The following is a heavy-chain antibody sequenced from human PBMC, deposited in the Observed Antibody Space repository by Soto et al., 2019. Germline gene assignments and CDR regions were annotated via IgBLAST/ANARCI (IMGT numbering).Heavy chain of an antibody. D-gene: IGHD1-20*01. V-gene: IGHV1-69*06. CDR2: IIPIFGTA. CDR3: ARDRVNWNYDYYGMDV. Sequence: SVKVSCKTSGGTFSSYAISWVRQAPGQGLEWMGGIIPIFGTANYAQKFQGRVTITADKSTSTAYMELSSLRSEDTAVYYCARDRVNWNYDYYGMDVWGQGTTVTVSS. CDR1: GGTFSSYA. J-gene: IGHJ6*02.